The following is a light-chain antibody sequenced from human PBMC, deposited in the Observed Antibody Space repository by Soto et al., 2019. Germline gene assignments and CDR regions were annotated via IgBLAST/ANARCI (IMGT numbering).Light chain of an antibody. CDR1: KLGDKY. J-gene: IGLJ1*01. CDR2: QHD. V-gene: IGLV3-1*01. CDR3: QAWDISTAWV. Sequence: SYELIQPPSVSVSPGQTASITCSGDKLGDKYVCWYQQKPGQSPVLVIYQHDKRPSGIPERFSGSNSGNTATLTISGTQAMDEADYYCQAWDISTAWVFGTGTKLTVL.